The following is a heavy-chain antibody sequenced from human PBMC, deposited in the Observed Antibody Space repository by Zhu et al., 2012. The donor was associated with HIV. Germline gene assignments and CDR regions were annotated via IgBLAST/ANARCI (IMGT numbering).Heavy chain of an antibody. CDR1: GGSISSHY. J-gene: IGHJ6*02. CDR3: ARDVRTYYYGSGSYNYGMDV. V-gene: IGHV4-59*11. D-gene: IGHD3-10*01. CDR2: IYYSGST. Sequence: QVQLQESGPGLVKPSETLSLTCTVSGGSISSHYWSWIRQPPGKGLEWIGYIYYSGSTNYNPSLKSRVTISVDTSKNQFSLKLSSVTAADTAVYYCARDVRTYYYGSGSYNYGMDVWGQGTTVTVSS.